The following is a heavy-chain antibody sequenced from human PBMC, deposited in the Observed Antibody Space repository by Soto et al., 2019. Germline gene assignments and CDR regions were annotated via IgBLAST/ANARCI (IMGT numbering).Heavy chain of an antibody. J-gene: IGHJ6*03. CDR2: ISSSSYI. CDR1: GFTFSSYS. D-gene: IGHD5-12*01. CDR3: SRDQRRVLSGYDYYYYYYMDV. Sequence: PGGSLRLSCAASGFTFSSYSMNWVRQAPGKGLEWVSSISSSSYIYYYDSVMGRLSIIRDNAKNSLYLLMNSLIAEDTAVYYCSRDQRRVLSGYDYYYYYYMDVWGKGTTVTVSS. V-gene: IGHV3-21*06.